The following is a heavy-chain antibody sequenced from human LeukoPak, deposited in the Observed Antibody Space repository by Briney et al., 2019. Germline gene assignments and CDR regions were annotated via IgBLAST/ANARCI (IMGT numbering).Heavy chain of an antibody. Sequence: PSETLSLTCAVSGYSISSGYYWGWIRQPPGKGLEWIGSIYHSGSTYYNPSLKSRVTISVDTSKNQFSLKLSSVTAADTAMYYCARHSSYSSSGFDYWGQGTLVTVSS. CDR3: ARHSSYSSSGFDY. CDR2: IYHSGST. D-gene: IGHD6-6*01. V-gene: IGHV4-38-2*01. J-gene: IGHJ4*02. CDR1: GYSISSGYY.